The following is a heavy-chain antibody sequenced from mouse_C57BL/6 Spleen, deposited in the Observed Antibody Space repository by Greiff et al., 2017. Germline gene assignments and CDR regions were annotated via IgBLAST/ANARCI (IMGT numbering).Heavy chain of an antibody. CDR1: GYTFTSYW. V-gene: IGHV1-59*01. CDR2: IDPSDSYT. J-gene: IGHJ4*01. D-gene: IGHD2-5*01. CDR3: ARSSNPYAMDY. Sequence: QVQLQQPGAELVRPGTSVKLSCKASGYTFTSYWMHWVKQRPGQGLEWIGVIDPSDSYTNYNQKFKGKATLTVDTSSSTAYMQLSSLTSEDSAVYYCARSSNPYAMDYWGQGTSVTVSS.